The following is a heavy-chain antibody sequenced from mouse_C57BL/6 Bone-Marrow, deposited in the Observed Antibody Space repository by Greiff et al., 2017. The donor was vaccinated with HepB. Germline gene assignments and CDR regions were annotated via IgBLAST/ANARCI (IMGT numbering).Heavy chain of an antibody. CDR3: ARKDIPWAWFAY. CDR1: GFSLTSYG. J-gene: IGHJ3*01. V-gene: IGHV2-2*01. Sequence: QVQLKQSGPGLVQPSQSLSITCTVSGFSLTSYGVHWVRQSPGKGLEWLGVIWSGGNTDYNAAFISRLSISKDNSKSQVFFKMNSLQADYTAIYYFARKDIPWAWFAYWGQGTLVTVSA. D-gene: IGHD3-3*01. CDR2: IWSGGNT.